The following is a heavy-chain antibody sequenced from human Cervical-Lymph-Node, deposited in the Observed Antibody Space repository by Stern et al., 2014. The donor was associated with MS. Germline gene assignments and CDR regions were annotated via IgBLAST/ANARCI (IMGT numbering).Heavy chain of an antibody. D-gene: IGHD4-23*01. CDR3: ARGRGGNYRYYFDY. CDR1: GFTFSSYS. Sequence: EVQLVESGGGLVKPGGSLRLSCAASGFTFSSYSMNWVRQAPGKGLEWVASISSGGSYIYYSDSLKGRFTISRDNAKNSLYLQMNSLRADDTAVYYCARGRGGNYRYYFDYWGQGTLVTVSS. V-gene: IGHV3-21*01. CDR2: ISSGGSYI. J-gene: IGHJ4*02.